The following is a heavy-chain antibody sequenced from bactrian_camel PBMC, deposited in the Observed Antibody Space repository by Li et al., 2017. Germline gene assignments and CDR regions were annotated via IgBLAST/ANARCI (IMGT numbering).Heavy chain of an antibody. J-gene: IGHJ4*01. V-gene: IGHV3S26*01. CDR2: IDGDGST. Sequence: HVQLVESGGGSVQVGGSLRLSCAASGYTYSSYCMGWFRQAPGKEREGVAAIDGDGSTSYADSVKGRFTLSKDDAKNTLYLQMNNLKPDDTAMYYCGGDWGRSRNSKLCYDGRWFFAPRAMGHGTQVTVS. CDR1: GYTYSSYC. D-gene: IGHD5*01.